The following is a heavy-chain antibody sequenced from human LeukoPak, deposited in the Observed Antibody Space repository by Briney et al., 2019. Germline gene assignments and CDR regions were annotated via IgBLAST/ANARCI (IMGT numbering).Heavy chain of an antibody. Sequence: PGGSLRLSCAASGFTVSNNYMSWVRQAPGKGLEWVSSISSSSGYIYYADSMKGRFTISRDNAKNSLYLQMNSLRAEDTAVYYCARDDASLGTSFDYWGQGTLVTVSS. CDR1: GFTVSNNY. J-gene: IGHJ4*02. D-gene: IGHD7-27*01. V-gene: IGHV3-21*01. CDR2: ISSSSGYI. CDR3: ARDDASLGTSFDY.